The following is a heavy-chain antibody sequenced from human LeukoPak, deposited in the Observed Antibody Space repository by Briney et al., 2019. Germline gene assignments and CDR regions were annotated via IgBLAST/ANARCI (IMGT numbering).Heavy chain of an antibody. Sequence: GASVKVSCKASGYTFTGYGINWVRQAPGQGLEWMGWINSYNGNTNYAQKLQGRVTMTTDTSTSTAYMELRSLRSDDTAVYYCARDSGSVWELLRYFQHRGQGTLVTVSS. CDR3: ARDSGSVWELLRYFQH. J-gene: IGHJ1*01. D-gene: IGHD1-26*01. V-gene: IGHV1-18*01. CDR2: INSYNGNT. CDR1: GYTFTGYG.